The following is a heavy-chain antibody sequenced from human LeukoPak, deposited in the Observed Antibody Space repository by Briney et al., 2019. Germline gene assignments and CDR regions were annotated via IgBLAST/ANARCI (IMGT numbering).Heavy chain of an antibody. V-gene: IGHV3-21*01. Sequence: GGSLRLSCAASGFTFNTYSMNWVRQAPGKGLEWVSSISTSSTYIYYADSVKSRFTISRDNAKNSLYLQMNTLRPEDTAVYYCAREGGSYYYMDVWGKGTTVTVSS. CDR3: AREGGSYYYMDV. CDR1: GFTFNTYS. D-gene: IGHD6-6*01. J-gene: IGHJ6*03. CDR2: ISTSSTYI.